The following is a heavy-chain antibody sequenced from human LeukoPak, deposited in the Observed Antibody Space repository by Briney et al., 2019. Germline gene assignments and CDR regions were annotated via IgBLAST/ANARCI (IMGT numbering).Heavy chain of an antibody. CDR1: GGSFSGYY. D-gene: IGHD6-13*01. CDR3: ARGAAAGIRPHAFDI. CDR2: INHSGST. Sequence: PSETLSLTCAVYGGSFSGYYWSWIRQPPGKGLEWIGEINHSGSTNYNPSLKSRVTISVDTSKNQFSLKLSSVTAADTAVYYCARGAAAGIRPHAFDIWGQGTMVTVSS. V-gene: IGHV4-34*01. J-gene: IGHJ3*02.